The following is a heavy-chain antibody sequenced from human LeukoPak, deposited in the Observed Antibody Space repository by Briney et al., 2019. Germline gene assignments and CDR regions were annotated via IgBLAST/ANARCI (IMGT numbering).Heavy chain of an antibody. J-gene: IGHJ2*01. Sequence: GGSLRLSCAASGFTFSSYGMHWVRQAPGKGLEWVAVITYDGSNKYYADSVKGRFTISRDNSKNTLYLQMNSLRAEDTAVYYCAKGTYYYGSTESTGSWYFDLWGRGTLVTVSS. CDR3: AKGTYYYGSTESTGSWYFDL. V-gene: IGHV3-30*18. D-gene: IGHD3-10*01. CDR2: ITYDGSNK. CDR1: GFTFSSYG.